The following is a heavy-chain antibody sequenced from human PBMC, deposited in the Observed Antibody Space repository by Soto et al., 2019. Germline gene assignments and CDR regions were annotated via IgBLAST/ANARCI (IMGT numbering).Heavy chain of an antibody. D-gene: IGHD5-12*01. CDR1: GSTFTIDA. V-gene: IGHV1-3*01. CDR3: AREDVDIVATTYYYYGMDV. J-gene: IGHJ6*02. Sequence: SVTVSCKASGSTFTIDAMHWLRQAHGQRLEWMGWINAGNGNTKYSQKFQGRVTITRDTSASTAYMELSSLRSEDTAVYYCAREDVDIVATTYYYYGMDVWGQGTTVTVSS. CDR2: INAGNGNT.